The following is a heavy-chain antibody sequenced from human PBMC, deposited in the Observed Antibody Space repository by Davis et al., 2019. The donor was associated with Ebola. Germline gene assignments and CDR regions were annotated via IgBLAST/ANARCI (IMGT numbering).Heavy chain of an antibody. CDR2: FDPEDGET. CDR1: GYTLTDLS. V-gene: IGHV1-24*01. Sequence: ASVKVSCKVSGYTLTDLSMHWVRQAPGKGLEWMGGFDPEDGETIYAQKFQGRVTMTEDTSTDTAYMELSSLRSEDTAVYYCATIIKDLGDSSGYYRWGQGTLVTVSS. J-gene: IGHJ5*02. CDR3: ATIIKDLGDSSGYYR. D-gene: IGHD3-22*01.